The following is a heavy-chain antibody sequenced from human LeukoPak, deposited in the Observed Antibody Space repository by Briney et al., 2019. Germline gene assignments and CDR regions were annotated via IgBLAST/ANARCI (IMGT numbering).Heavy chain of an antibody. V-gene: IGHV4-61*02. Sequence: SETLSLTCTVSGGSISSGNYYWSCIRQPAGKGLEWIGRIYTSGSTNYNPSLTSRVTISVDTSMNQFSLKLSSVTAADTAVYYCARSTREYSDSWGQGALVTVSS. J-gene: IGHJ4*02. CDR1: GGSISSGNYY. CDR3: ARSTREYSDS. D-gene: IGHD5-18*01. CDR2: IYTSGST.